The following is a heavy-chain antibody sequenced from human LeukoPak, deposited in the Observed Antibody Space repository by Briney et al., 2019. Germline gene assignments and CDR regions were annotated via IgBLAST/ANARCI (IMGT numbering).Heavy chain of an antibody. J-gene: IGHJ4*02. Sequence: GGSLRLSCVASGFIFNDYEMNWVRQASGKGLEWVSYISGSGMSIHYADSVKGRFTISRDNAKNSLYLQMNSLRAEDTAVYYCARDKFGAAGNLFDYWGQGTLVTVSS. CDR2: ISGSGMSI. V-gene: IGHV3-48*03. D-gene: IGHD6-13*01. CDR1: GFIFNDYE. CDR3: ARDKFGAAGNLFDY.